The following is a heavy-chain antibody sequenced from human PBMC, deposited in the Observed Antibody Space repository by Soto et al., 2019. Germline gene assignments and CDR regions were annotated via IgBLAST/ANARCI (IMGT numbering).Heavy chain of an antibody. V-gene: IGHV1-18*01. CDR3: ARAGAAPYYYYGLDV. Sequence: ASVKVSCKASGYTFTSYGISWVRQAPGQGLEWMGWISAYNGNTNYAQKLQGRVTMTTDKSTDTAYMDLRSLTSDDTAIYYCARAGAAPYYYYGLDVWRQGTTVTVSS. J-gene: IGHJ6*02. CDR2: ISAYNGNT. CDR1: GYTFTSYG. D-gene: IGHD3-10*01.